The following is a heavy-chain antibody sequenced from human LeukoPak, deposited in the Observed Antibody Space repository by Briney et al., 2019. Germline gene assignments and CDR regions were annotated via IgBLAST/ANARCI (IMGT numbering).Heavy chain of an antibody. CDR2: IYPGDSDA. D-gene: IGHD6-6*01. J-gene: IGHJ4*02. CDR3: ARRSQGSSSGFDY. Sequence: GESLKISCKGSGYSFTSYWIGWVRQMPGKGLEWMGIIYPGDSDARYSPSFQGLVLISVDKSISTAYLQWSSLKASDTAIYYCARRSQGSSSGFDYWGQGTLVTVSS. CDR1: GYSFTSYW. V-gene: IGHV5-51*01.